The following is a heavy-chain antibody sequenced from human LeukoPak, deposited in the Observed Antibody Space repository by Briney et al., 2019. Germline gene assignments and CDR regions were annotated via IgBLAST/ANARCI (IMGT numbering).Heavy chain of an antibody. D-gene: IGHD3-3*01. V-gene: IGHV3-7*03. CDR3: ARESRSGLDY. Sequence: PGGCLRLSCAASGFIFSNYWMNWVRLAPGKGLEWVANIKQDGGEKYFADSVKGRFSVSRDNARNSLYLQMNSLRAEDTAVYYCARESRSGLDYWGQGTLVAVSS. CDR2: IKQDGGEK. J-gene: IGHJ4*02. CDR1: GFIFSNYW.